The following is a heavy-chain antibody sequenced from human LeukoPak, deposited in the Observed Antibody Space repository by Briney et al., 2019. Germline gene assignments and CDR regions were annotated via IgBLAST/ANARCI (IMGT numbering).Heavy chain of an antibody. CDR1: GFTFTTFW. V-gene: IGHV3-74*01. Sequence: GGSLRLSCATSGFTFTTFWMHWVRQVPGKGLVWVSRINHDGSSTNYADSVKGRFTISRDNAKKTVYLQMNSLRAEDTAIYYCTNPPTVTQTRFDPWGQGTLVTVSS. J-gene: IGHJ5*02. CDR2: INHDGSST. D-gene: IGHD4-17*01. CDR3: TNPPTVTQTRFDP.